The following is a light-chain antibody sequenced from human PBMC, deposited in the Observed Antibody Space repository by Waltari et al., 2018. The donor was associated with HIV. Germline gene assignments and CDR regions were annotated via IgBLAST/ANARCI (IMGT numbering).Light chain of an antibody. CDR3: ASFTGDDTLL. J-gene: IGLJ3*02. V-gene: IGLV2-14*03. Sequence: SAVTQPASVSGLPGPSITISCTGGDSDFGLYHFVSWYQHHPGRVPRLILYDVEHRAPGICDGCSGSRSGPTASLNISRLRAEDEADYYCASFTGDDTLLFGGGTKVTVL. CDR2: DVE. CDR1: DSDFGLYHF.